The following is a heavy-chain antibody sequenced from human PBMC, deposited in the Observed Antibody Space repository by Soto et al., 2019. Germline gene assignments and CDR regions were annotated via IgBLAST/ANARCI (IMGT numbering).Heavy chain of an antibody. J-gene: IGHJ3*02. V-gene: IGHV4-39*01. CDR1: GGSISSSSYY. CDR3: ARRELTGVMSDAFDI. Sequence: SETLSLTCTVSGGSISSSSYYWGWIRQPPGKGLEWIGSIYYSGSTYYNPSLKSRVTISGDTSKNQFSLKLSSVTAADTAVYYCARRELTGVMSDAFDIWGQGTMVTVSS. D-gene: IGHD7-27*01. CDR2: IYYSGST.